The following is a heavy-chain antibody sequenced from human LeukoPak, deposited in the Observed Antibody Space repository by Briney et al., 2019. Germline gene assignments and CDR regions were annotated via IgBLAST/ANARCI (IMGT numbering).Heavy chain of an antibody. CDR1: GASISNFY. V-gene: IGHV4-59*08. D-gene: IGHD5-18*01. CDR3: ARHGAYSYGYSVY. CDR2: ISGSGST. J-gene: IGHJ4*02. Sequence: SETLSLTCTVSGASISNFYWTWIRQPPGKGLEWIGYISGSGSTDYNPSLKSRVTISVDTSKNQFSLKLSSVTAADTAVYYCARHGAYSYGYSVYWGQGTLVTVSS.